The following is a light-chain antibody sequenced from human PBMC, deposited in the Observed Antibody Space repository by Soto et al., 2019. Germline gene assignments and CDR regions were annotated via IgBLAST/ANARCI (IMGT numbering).Light chain of an antibody. V-gene: IGKV3-20*01. CDR3: HQYSNPPHT. CDR1: QTVGASQ. CDR2: GVS. J-gene: IGKJ2*01. Sequence: ETVLTQSPGTLSLSPGEGATLSCRASQTVGASQLAWYQQKPGQSPSLLIYGVSNRATDIPDRFGGSGSGTDFTLTISRLEPEDFAVYYCHQYSNPPHTFGQGTKLEIK.